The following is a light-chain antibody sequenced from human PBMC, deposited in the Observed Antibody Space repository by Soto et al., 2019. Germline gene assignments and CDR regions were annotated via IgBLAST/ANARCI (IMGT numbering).Light chain of an antibody. CDR3: QQYNNWPPWT. J-gene: IGKJ1*01. Sequence: EIVMTQSPATLSVSPGERATLSCRASQSASINLAWYQQKPGQAPRLLIYGASTRAAGVPARFTGSGSGTEFTLTITSLQVEDFAVYYCQQYNNWPPWTFGQGTKVEIK. V-gene: IGKV3-15*01. CDR2: GAS. CDR1: QSASIN.